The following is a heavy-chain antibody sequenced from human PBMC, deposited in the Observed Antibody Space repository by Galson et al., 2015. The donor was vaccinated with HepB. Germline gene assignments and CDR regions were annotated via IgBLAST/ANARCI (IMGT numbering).Heavy chain of an antibody. CDR2: INPNSGGT. Sequence: SVKVSCKASGYTFTGYYMHWVRQAPGQGLEWMGWINPNSGGTNYAQKFQGWVTMTRDTSISTAYMELSRLRSDDTAVYYCARAEGTVYPYYYYYYGMDVWGQGTTVTVSS. V-gene: IGHV1-2*04. D-gene: IGHD4-11*01. CDR3: ARAEGTVYPYYYYYYGMDV. CDR1: GYTFTGYY. J-gene: IGHJ6*02.